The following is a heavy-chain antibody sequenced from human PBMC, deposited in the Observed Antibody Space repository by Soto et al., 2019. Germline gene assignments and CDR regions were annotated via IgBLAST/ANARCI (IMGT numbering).Heavy chain of an antibody. Sequence: ESGGGVVQPGRSLRLSCAASGFTFSSYGMHWVRQAPGKGLEWVAVIWYDGSNKYYADSVKGRFTISRDNSKNTLYLQMNSLRAEDTAVYYCAREREQQLVGGYDYWGQGTLVTVSS. J-gene: IGHJ4*02. CDR1: GFTFSSYG. CDR2: IWYDGSNK. D-gene: IGHD6-13*01. CDR3: AREREQQLVGGYDY. V-gene: IGHV3-33*01.